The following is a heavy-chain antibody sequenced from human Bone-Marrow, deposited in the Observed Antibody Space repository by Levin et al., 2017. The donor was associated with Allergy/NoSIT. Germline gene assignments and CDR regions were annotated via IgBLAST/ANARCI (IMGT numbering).Heavy chain of an antibody. J-gene: IGHJ4*02. CDR2: IYYIGTT. D-gene: IGHD1-14*01. CDR1: GDSISSSTYY. Sequence: SETLSLTCTVSGDSISSSTYYWVWIRQPPGTGLEWIGSIYYIGTTYYNPSHKSRVTISVDTSKNQFSLKLTSMTAADTAVYYCAREGTPQSWDYWGQGTLVSVSS. V-gene: IGHV4-39*07. CDR3: AREGTPQSWDY.